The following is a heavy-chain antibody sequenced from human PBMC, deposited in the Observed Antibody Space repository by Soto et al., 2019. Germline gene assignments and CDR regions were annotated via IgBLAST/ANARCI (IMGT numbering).Heavy chain of an antibody. D-gene: IGHD3-9*01. J-gene: IGHJ5*02. CDR2: IVVGSGNT. V-gene: IGHV1-58*01. CDR3: AAFDPGPMGFDP. Sequence: ASVKVSCKASGFTFSSSAVQGVRQARGQRLEWIGKIVVGSGNTNYAQKFQERVTITRDMSTSTAYMELSSLRSEDTAFYYCAAFDPGPMGFDPWGQGTLVTVSS. CDR1: GFTFSSSA.